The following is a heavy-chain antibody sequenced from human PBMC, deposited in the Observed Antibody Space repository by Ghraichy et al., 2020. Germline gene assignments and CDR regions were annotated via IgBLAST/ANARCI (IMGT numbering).Heavy chain of an antibody. CDR2: IRSKANSYAT. Sequence: GGSLRLSCAASGFTFSGSAMHWVRQASGKGLEWVGRIRSKANSYATAYAASVKGRFTISRDDSKNTAYLQMNSLKTEDTAVYYCTRLHCSGGSCHIDYWGQGTLVTVSS. V-gene: IGHV3-73*01. D-gene: IGHD2-15*01. CDR1: GFTFSGSA. J-gene: IGHJ4*02. CDR3: TRLHCSGGSCHIDY.